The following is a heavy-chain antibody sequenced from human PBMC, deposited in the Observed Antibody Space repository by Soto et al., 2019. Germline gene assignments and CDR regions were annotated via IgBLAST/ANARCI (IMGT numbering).Heavy chain of an antibody. J-gene: IGHJ3*02. CDR3: ARVPFARLYDISGRNAFDI. CDR1: GGSFSGYF. V-gene: IGHV4-34*01. Sequence: KPSETLSLTCGVYGGSFSGYFWSWIRQPPGKGLEWIGEIDHSGSTNYNPSLKSRVTMSVDMSKNQFSLRLNSVTAADTAVYFCARVPFARLYDISGRNAFDIWGQGTMVTVSS. CDR2: IDHSGST. D-gene: IGHD3-22*01.